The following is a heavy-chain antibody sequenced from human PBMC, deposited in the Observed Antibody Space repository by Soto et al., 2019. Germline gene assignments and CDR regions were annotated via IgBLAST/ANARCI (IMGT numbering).Heavy chain of an antibody. CDR3: GRHMEWLRPDSKVFYYYYGMDV. V-gene: IGHV1-18*04. CDR1: GYTFSSYC. Sequence: ASVKVSCKASGYTFSSYCISWVRQAPGQGLEWMGWISAYNGNTNYAQKLQGRVIMTTDTSTSTAYMELRSLRSDDTAVYYCGRHMEWLRPDSKVFYYYYGMDVWGQGTTVTVSS. CDR2: ISAYNGNT. D-gene: IGHD5-12*01. J-gene: IGHJ6*02.